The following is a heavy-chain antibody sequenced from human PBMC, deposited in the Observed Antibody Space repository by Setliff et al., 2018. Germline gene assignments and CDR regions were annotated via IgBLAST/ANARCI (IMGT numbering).Heavy chain of an antibody. D-gene: IGHD1-26*01. CDR1: GGSISSSSYY. CDR3: ARGVGATCDY. CDR2: IYYSGST. V-gene: IGHV4-39*07. Sequence: SETLSLTCTVSGGSISSSSYYWGWIRQPPGKGLGWIGSIYYSGSTYYNPSLKSRVTISVDTSKNQFSLKLSSVTAADTAVYYCARGVGATCDYWGQGTLVTVSS. J-gene: IGHJ4*02.